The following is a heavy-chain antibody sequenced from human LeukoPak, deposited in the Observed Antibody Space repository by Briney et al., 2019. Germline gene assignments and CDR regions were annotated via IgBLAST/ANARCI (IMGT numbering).Heavy chain of an antibody. CDR1: GYTFTSNY. CDR2: IYPRDGST. Sequence: VASVKVSCKASGYTFTSNYIHWVRQAPGQGLEWMGMIYPRDGSTSYVQKFQGRVTVTRDTSPSTVHMGLSGLRSEDTAVYYCARDQEGFDYWGQGTLVTVSS. CDR3: ARDQEGFDY. J-gene: IGHJ4*02. V-gene: IGHV1-46*01.